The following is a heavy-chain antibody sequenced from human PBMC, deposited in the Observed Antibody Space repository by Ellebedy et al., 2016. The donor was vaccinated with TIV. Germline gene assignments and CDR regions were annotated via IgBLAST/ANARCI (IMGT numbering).Heavy chain of an antibody. Sequence: PGGSLRLSCAASGFTVSGDYMSWVRQAPGKGLEWVSIMDAGGNTHYPDPVKGRFTVSRDNSKNTLYPQMNSLRAEDTAVYYCAGGTYWGQGTLVTVSS. V-gene: IGHV3-53*01. CDR3: AGGTY. J-gene: IGHJ4*02. CDR1: GFTVSGDY. CDR2: MDAGGNT.